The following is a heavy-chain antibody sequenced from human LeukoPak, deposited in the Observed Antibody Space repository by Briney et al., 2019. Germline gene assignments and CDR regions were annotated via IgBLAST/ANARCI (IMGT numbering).Heavy chain of an antibody. J-gene: IGHJ4*02. Sequence: SESLSLTCTVSGGSISSYYWSWIRQPPGKGLEWIGYIYYSGSTNYNPSLKSRVTISVDTSKNQFSLKLSSVTAADTAVYYCAREGGHFDYWGQGTLVTVSS. CDR2: IYYSGST. V-gene: IGHV4-59*01. D-gene: IGHD3-16*01. CDR3: AREGGHFDY. CDR1: GGSISSYY.